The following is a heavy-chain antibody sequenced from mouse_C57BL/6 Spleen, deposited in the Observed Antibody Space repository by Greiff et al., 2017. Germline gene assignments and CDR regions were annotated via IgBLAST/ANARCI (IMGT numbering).Heavy chain of an antibody. V-gene: IGHV1-55*01. CDR2: IYPGSGST. D-gene: IGHD1-1*01. CDR3: ARSGTTVGDY. Sequence: QVQLQQPGAELVQPGASVKMSCKASGYTFTSYWITWVKQRPGQGLEWIGDIYPGSGSTNYNEKFKSKATLTVDTSSSTAYMQLSSLTSEDSAGYYCARSGTTVGDYWGQGTTLTVSS. CDR1: GYTFTSYW. J-gene: IGHJ2*01.